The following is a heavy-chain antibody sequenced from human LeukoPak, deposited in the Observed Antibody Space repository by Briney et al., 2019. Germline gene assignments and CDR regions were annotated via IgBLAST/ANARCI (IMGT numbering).Heavy chain of an antibody. CDR3: ARQGGSIAVARFDY. CDR1: GGSISGYY. J-gene: IGHJ4*02. Sequence: SETLSLTCTVSGGSISGYYWSWIRQPPGKGLEWIGYIYTSGTTNYNPSLKSRVTISVDTSKNQFSLELSSVTAADTAVYFCARQGGSIAVARFDYWGQGTLVAVSS. CDR2: IYTSGTT. D-gene: IGHD6-19*01. V-gene: IGHV4-4*09.